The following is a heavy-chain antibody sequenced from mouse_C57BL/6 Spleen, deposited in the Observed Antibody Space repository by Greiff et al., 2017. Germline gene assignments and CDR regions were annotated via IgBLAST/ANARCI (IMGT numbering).Heavy chain of an antibody. CDR2: ISDGGSYT. D-gene: IGHD1-1*01. V-gene: IGHV5-4*01. CDR1: GFTFSSYA. Sequence: EVKVVESGGGLVKPGGSLKLSCAASGFTFSSYAMSWVRQTPEKRLEWVATISDGGSYTYYPDNVKGRFTISRDNAKNNLYLQMRHLKSEDTAMYYCARDPYYYGSSHWYFDVWGTGTTVTVSS. J-gene: IGHJ1*03. CDR3: ARDPYYYGSSHWYFDV.